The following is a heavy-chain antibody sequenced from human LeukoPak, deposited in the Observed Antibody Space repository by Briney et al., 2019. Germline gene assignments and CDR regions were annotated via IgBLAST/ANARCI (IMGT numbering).Heavy chain of an antibody. Sequence: GGSLRLSCAASGFIFSDYYMSWIRQAPGKGLEWVSYISSSSSYTNYADSVKGRFTISRDNAKNSLYLQMNSLRAEDTAVYYCARDVYASGRDVCGQGTTVTVSS. CDR1: GFIFSDYY. CDR2: ISSSSSYT. D-gene: IGHD3-10*01. V-gene: IGHV3-11*05. CDR3: ARDVYASGRDV. J-gene: IGHJ6*02.